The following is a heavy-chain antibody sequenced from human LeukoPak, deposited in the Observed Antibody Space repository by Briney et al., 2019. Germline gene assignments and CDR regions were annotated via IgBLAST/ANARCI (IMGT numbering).Heavy chain of an antibody. Sequence: ASVKVPCKASGYTFTGYYLHWVRQAPGQGLEWMGWINPHSGVTTFPQKFQGRVTMTMDTSISTTYMELNRLRSDDTAVYYCARDQEAATSAHNFDYWGQGTLVTVSS. CDR1: GYTFTGYY. CDR3: ARDQEAATSAHNFDY. CDR2: INPHSGVT. D-gene: IGHD1-26*01. V-gene: IGHV1-2*02. J-gene: IGHJ4*02.